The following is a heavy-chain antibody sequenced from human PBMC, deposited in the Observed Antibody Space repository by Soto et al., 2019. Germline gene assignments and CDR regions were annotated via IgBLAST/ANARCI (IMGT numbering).Heavy chain of an antibody. Sequence: GGSLRLSCAASGFTFSSYAMSWVRQAPGKGLEWVSVIYSGGSTFYADSVRGRFTISRDNAKNSLYLQMNSLRAEDTAVYYCARDRGGNYDFWSGYYTGIGYWGQGTLVTVSS. CDR2: IYSGGST. V-gene: IGHV3-66*01. CDR3: ARDRGGNYDFWSGYYTGIGY. J-gene: IGHJ4*02. D-gene: IGHD3-3*01. CDR1: GFTFSSYA.